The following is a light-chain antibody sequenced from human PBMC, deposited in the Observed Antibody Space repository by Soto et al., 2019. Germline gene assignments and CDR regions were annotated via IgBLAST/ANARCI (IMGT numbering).Light chain of an antibody. V-gene: IGKV1-33*01. Sequence: DIQVTQSPSSLSASVGDRVTITCQASQDINNYLNWYQQKPGKAPKLLIFDASSVETGVPSRFSGSGSGTHFTFTISSLEPEDIATYHCQQYEDLPLTFGGGTRVELK. CDR3: QQYEDLPLT. CDR1: QDINNY. CDR2: DAS. J-gene: IGKJ4*01.